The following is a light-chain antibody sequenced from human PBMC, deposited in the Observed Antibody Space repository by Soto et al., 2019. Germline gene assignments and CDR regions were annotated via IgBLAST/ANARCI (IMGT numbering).Light chain of an antibody. J-gene: IGKJ4*01. V-gene: IGKV3-11*01. CDR2: DAS. CDR3: QQRSNWPSLT. Sequence: EIVLTQSPATLSLSPGERATLSCRASQSVSSYLAWYQQKPGQAPRLLIYDASNRATGIPARFSGSGSGTEFTLPISSLEPEDVAVYYCQQRSNWPSLTFGGGTKVEIK. CDR1: QSVSSY.